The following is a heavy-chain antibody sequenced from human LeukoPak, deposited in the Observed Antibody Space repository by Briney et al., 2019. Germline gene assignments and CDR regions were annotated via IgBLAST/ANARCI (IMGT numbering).Heavy chain of an antibody. V-gene: IGHV3-74*01. D-gene: IGHD5-18*01. Sequence: GGSLRLSCAASGFTFRNYWRHWVRQVPGKGLVWVSHLNGDGSSITYADSVKGRFTISRDNAKSTLYLQMNSLRAEDTAVYYCARDRGYSPDVWGQGTAVTVSS. J-gene: IGHJ6*02. CDR3: ARDRGYSPDV. CDR2: LNGDGSSI. CDR1: GFTFRNYW.